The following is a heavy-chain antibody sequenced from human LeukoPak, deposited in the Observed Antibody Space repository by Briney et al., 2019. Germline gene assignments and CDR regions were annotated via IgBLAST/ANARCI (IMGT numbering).Heavy chain of an antibody. V-gene: IGHV3-20*04. CDR2: INWNGGST. D-gene: IGHD2-8*01. J-gene: IGHJ6*03. CDR3: AKDRCSNGIGCLYYYMDV. Sequence: GGSLRLSRAASGFTSDDYGMSWVRQAPGKGLEWVSGINWNGGSTGYADSVKGRFTISRDNAKNSLYLQMNSLRAEDTAVYYCAKDRCSNGIGCLYYYMDVWGKGTMVTISS. CDR1: GFTSDDYG.